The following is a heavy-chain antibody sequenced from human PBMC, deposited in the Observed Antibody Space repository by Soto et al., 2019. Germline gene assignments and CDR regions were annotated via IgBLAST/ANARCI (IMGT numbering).Heavy chain of an antibody. D-gene: IGHD3-22*01. J-gene: IGHJ4*02. CDR3: ARAQYYDSSGYYYDY. CDR2: IYYSGST. CDR1: GGSISSGDYY. V-gene: IGHV4-30-4*01. Sequence: QVQLQESGPGLVKPSQTLSLTCTVSGGSISSGDYYWSWIRQPPGKGLEWIGYIYYSGSTYYNPSLKSRVTIXXDXSXXQFSLKLSSVTAADTAVYYCARAQYYDSSGYYYDYWGQGTLVTVSS.